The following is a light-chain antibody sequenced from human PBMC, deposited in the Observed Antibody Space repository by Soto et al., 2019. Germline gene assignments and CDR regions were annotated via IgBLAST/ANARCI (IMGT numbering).Light chain of an antibody. CDR2: EVT. V-gene: IGLV2-8*01. CDR1: SSDVGNYNF. J-gene: IGLJ2*01. Sequence: QSALTQPPSASGSPGQSVTISCTGTSSDVGNYNFVSWYRQHPGKAPKLIIYEVTKRPSGVPDRFSGSKSGNTASLTVSGLQAEDEADYYCSSYAGNNNMVFGGGTKVTV. CDR3: SSYAGNNNMV.